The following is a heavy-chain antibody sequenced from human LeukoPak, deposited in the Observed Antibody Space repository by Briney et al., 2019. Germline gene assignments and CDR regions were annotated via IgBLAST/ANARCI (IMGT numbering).Heavy chain of an antibody. CDR2: INHSGST. Sequence: SETLSLTCAVYGGSFSGYYWSWIRQPPGKGLEWIGEINHSGSTNYNPSLKSRVTISVDTSKNQFSLKLSSVTAADTAVYYCARGRFRRPTTVTTQGGGRPVDYWGQGTLVTVSS. J-gene: IGHJ4*02. D-gene: IGHD4-17*01. CDR1: GGSFSGYY. CDR3: ARGRFRRPTTVTTQGGGRPVDY. V-gene: IGHV4-34*01.